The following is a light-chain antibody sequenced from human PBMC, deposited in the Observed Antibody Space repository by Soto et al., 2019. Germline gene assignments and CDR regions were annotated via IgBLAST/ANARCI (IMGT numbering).Light chain of an antibody. J-gene: IGKJ1*01. CDR2: DAS. Sequence: EIVLTQSPATLSLSPGESATFSCRASQSVSSYLAWYQQKPGQAPRLLIYDASTRATGIPARFSGSGSGTEFTLTISSLQSEDVEVYYCQQYNNWPLTFGQGTKVDIK. CDR1: QSVSSY. CDR3: QQYNNWPLT. V-gene: IGKV3-15*01.